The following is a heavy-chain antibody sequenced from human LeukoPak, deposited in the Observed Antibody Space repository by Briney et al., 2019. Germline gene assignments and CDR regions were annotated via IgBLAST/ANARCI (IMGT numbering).Heavy chain of an antibody. CDR1: GFTFSSYG. J-gene: IGHJ4*02. Sequence: GGSLRLSCEASGFTFSSYGMHWVRQAPGKGLEWVAVISYDGSNKYYADSVKGRFTISRDNSKNTLYLQMNSLRAEDTAVYYCAKDLGQWLVRGTDYWGQGTLVTVSS. CDR2: ISYDGSNK. V-gene: IGHV3-30*18. CDR3: AKDLGQWLVRGTDY. D-gene: IGHD6-19*01.